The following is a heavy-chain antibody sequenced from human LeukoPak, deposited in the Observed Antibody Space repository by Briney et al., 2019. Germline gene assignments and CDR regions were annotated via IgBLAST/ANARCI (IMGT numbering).Heavy chain of an antibody. CDR2: ISGSGSNT. Sequence: PGGSLRLSCAASGFTFSTYAMSWVRQAPGKGLELVSTISGSGSNTYYADSVKGRFTISRDNSNSTLYLQMSSLTAGDTAIYYCATHRSNGPAAMNYWGQGILVTVSS. CDR1: GFTFSTYA. J-gene: IGHJ4*02. V-gene: IGHV3-23*01. D-gene: IGHD2-2*01. CDR3: ATHRSNGPAAMNY.